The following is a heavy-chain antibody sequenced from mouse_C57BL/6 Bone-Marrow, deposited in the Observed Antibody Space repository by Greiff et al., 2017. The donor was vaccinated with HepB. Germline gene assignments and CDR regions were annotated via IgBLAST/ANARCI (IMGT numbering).Heavy chain of an antibody. Sequence: EVQLVESGAELVRPGASVKLSCTASGFNIKDDYMHWVKQRPEQGLEWIGWIDPENGDTEYASKFQGKATITADTSSNTAYLQLSSLTSEDTAVYYCTVLLLRWGYWGQGTTLTVSS. CDR1: GFNIKDDY. CDR2: IDPENGDT. J-gene: IGHJ2*01. V-gene: IGHV14-4*01. CDR3: TVLLLRWGY. D-gene: IGHD1-1*01.